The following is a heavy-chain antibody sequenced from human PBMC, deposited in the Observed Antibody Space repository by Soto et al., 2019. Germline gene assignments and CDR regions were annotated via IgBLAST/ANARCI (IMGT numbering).Heavy chain of an antibody. CDR2: ISAYNGNT. D-gene: IGHD3-16*01. CDR1: GYTFTSYG. CDR3: TRDAGVSGEVYY. Sequence: QVQLVQSGAEVKKPGASVKVSCKASGYTFTSYGITWVRQAPGQGLEWMGWISAYNGNTNYAQKLQSRVTMTTDTTTSTAYLGPRSRRSDGTAVYYCTRDAGVSGEVYYWGQGTRVTVSS. J-gene: IGHJ4*02. V-gene: IGHV1-18*01.